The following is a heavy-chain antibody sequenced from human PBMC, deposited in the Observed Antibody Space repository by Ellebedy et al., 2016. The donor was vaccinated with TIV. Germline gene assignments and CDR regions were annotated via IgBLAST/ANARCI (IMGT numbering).Heavy chain of an antibody. J-gene: IGHJ4*02. CDR3: AREENSGWDWVGKY. D-gene: IGHD3-22*01. V-gene: IGHV3-7*01. Sequence: GESLKISXAAPGFTFSNYWMSWVRQAPGKGLEWVANIKQDGSEKHYVDSVKGRFTISRDNSKNTLYLQMNSLRTEDTAVYYCAREENSGWDWVGKYWGQGALVTVSS. CDR2: IKQDGSEK. CDR1: GFTFSNYW.